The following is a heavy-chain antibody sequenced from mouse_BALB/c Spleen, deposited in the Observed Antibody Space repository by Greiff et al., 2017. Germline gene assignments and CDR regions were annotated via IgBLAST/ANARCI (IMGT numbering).Heavy chain of an antibody. CDR3: ARGYDGPNAMDD. J-gene: IGHJ4*01. V-gene: IGHV5-17*02. CDR2: ISSGSSTI. Sequence: EVKLVESGGGLVQPGGSRKLSCAASGFTFSSFGMHWVRQAPEKGLEWVAYISSGSSTIYYADTVKGRFTISRDNPKNTLFLQMTSLRSEDKAMYYCARGYDGPNAMDDWGQGTSVTVSS. D-gene: IGHD2-14*01. CDR1: GFTFSSFG.